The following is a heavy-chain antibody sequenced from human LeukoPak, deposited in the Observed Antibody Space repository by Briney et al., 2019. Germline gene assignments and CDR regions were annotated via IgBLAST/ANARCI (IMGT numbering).Heavy chain of an antibody. V-gene: IGHV3-48*03. J-gene: IGHJ4*02. D-gene: IGHD2-21*01. CDR1: GFTFSNYE. Sequence: GGSLRLSCAASGFTFSNYEMNWVRQAPGKGLEWVSYISSSGSSIFYATSVKGRFTISRDNAKNSLYRQMNSLRAEDTAAYYCASLIDYYFDCWGQGALVTVSS. CDR3: ASLIDYYFDC. CDR2: ISSSGSSI.